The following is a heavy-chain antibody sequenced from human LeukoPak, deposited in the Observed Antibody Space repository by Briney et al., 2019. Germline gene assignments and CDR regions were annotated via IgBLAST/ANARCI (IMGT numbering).Heavy chain of an antibody. V-gene: IGHV3-23*01. J-gene: IGHJ6*02. D-gene: IGHD2-2*01. CDR3: AKDSLDIVVVPAAMKNYYYYGMDV. CDR1: GFTFSSYA. CDR2: ISGSGGST. Sequence: GGSLRLSCAASGFTFSSYAMSWVRQAPGKGLEWVSAISGSGGSTYYADSVKGRFTISRDNSKNTLSLQMNSLRAEDTAVYYCAKDSLDIVVVPAAMKNYYYYGMDVWGQGTTVTVSS.